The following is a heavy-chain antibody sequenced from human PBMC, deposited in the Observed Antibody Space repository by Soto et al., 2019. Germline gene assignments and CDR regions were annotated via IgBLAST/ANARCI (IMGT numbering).Heavy chain of an antibody. D-gene: IGHD2-2*01. CDR1: GGSISSSNW. J-gene: IGHJ6*02. CDR3: ARDHIVVVPAASPSYYYYGMNV. Sequence: QVQLQESGPGLVKPSGTLSLTCAVSGGSISSSNWWSWVRQPPGKGLEWIGEIYHSGSTNYNPSLKSRVTISVDKSKNQFSLKLSSVTAADTALYYSARDHIVVVPAASPSYYYYGMNVWGQGTTVTVSS. CDR2: IYHSGST. V-gene: IGHV4-4*02.